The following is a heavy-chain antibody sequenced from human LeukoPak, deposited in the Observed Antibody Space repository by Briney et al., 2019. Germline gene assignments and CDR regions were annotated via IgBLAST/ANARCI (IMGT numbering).Heavy chain of an antibody. V-gene: IGHV4-39*07. CDR2: IYYSGST. CDR3: ARGHDYGDQGWFDP. D-gene: IGHD4-17*01. J-gene: IGHJ5*02. Sequence: SETLSLTCTVSGGSISGYYWSWIRQPPGKGLEWIGSIYYSGSTYYNPSLKSRVTISVDTSKNQFSLKLSSVTAADTAVYYCARGHDYGDQGWFDPWGQGTLVTVSS. CDR1: GGSISGYY.